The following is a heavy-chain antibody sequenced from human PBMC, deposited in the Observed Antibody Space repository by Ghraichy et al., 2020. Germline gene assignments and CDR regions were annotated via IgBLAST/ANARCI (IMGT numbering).Heavy chain of an antibody. D-gene: IGHD6-6*01. CDR3: AIVSSSSFYYYYYMDV. CDR1: GYTFTSYA. V-gene: IGHV1-3*01. J-gene: IGHJ6*03. CDR2: INAGNGNT. Sequence: ASVKVSCKASGYTFTSYAMHWVRQAPGQRLEWMGWINAGNGNTKYSQKFQGRVTITRDTSASTAYMELSSLRSEDTAVYYCAIVSSSSFYYYYYMDVWGKGTTVTVSS.